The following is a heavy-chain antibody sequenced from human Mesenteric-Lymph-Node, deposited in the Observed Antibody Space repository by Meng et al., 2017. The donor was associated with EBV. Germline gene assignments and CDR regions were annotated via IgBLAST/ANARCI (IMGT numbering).Heavy chain of an antibody. J-gene: IGHJ5*02. CDR1: GFSLSTSGVG. Sequence: QITLKESGPTLVKPTQTLTLTCTCSGFSLSTSGVGVGWIRQPPGKALEWLALIYWDDDKRYSPSLKTRLTITKDTSENQVVLTMTNMDPVDAATYYCAHRTSNCFDPWGQGTLVTVSS. CDR3: AHRTSNCFDP. CDR2: IYWDDDK. V-gene: IGHV2-5*02.